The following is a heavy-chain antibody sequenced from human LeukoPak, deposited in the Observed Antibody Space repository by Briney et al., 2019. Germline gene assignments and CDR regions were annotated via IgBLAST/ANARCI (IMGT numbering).Heavy chain of an antibody. CDR1: GGSFSGYY. CDR3: ARGGPWGYFDY. Sequence: SETLSLTCAVYGGSFSGYYWSWIRQPPGKGLEWIGEINHSGSTNYNPSLKSRVTISVDTSKNQFSLKLSSVTAADTAVYYCARGGPWGYFDYWGQETLVTVSS. CDR2: INHSGST. V-gene: IGHV4-34*01. D-gene: IGHD3-16*01. J-gene: IGHJ4*02.